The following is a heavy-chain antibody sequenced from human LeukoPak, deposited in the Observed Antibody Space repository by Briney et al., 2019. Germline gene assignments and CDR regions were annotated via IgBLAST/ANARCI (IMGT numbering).Heavy chain of an antibody. J-gene: IGHJ5*02. D-gene: IGHD6-13*01. CDR1: GYTFTSYG. CDR2: ISAYNGNT. Sequence: ASVKVSCKASGYTFTSYGISWVRQAPGQGLEWMGWISAYNGNTNYAQKLQGRVTMTTDTSTSTAYMELRSLRSDDTAVYYCARVIGSAAAGGSRGGWFDPWGQGTLVTVSS. CDR3: ARVIGSAAAGGSRGGWFDP. V-gene: IGHV1-18*01.